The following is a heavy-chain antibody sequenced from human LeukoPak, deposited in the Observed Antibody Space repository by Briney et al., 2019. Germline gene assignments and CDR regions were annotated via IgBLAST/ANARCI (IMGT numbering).Heavy chain of an antibody. V-gene: IGHV1-8*03. D-gene: IGHD1-14*01. Sequence: ASVKVSFKASGYTFISYDFNWVRQATGQGREWVGWMNPNSGNTGYAQKFQGRVTITRNTSISTAYMELSSLRSEDTAVYYCARAKARNDAFDIWGQGSMVTVSS. CDR1: GYTFISYD. CDR3: ARAKARNDAFDI. J-gene: IGHJ3*02. CDR2: MNPNSGNT.